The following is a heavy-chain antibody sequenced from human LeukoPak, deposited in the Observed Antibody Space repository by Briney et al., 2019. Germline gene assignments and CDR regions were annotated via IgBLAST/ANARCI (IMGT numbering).Heavy chain of an antibody. V-gene: IGHV3-21*01. CDR2: ISSSSSYI. Sequence: NPGGSLRLSCAASGFTFSSYSMNWVRQAPGKGLEWVSSISSSSSYIYYADSVKGRFTISRDNAKNSLYLQMNSLRAEDTAVYYCARPGYYYDSSGSTRDFDYWSQGTLVTVSS. CDR3: ARPGYYYDSSGSTRDFDY. D-gene: IGHD3-22*01. J-gene: IGHJ4*02. CDR1: GFTFSSYS.